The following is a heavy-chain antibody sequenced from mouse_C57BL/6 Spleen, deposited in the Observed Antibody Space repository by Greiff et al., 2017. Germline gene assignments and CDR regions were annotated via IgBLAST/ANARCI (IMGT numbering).Heavy chain of an antibody. Sequence: QVQLKQPGAELVKPGASVKLSCKASGYTFTSYWMHWVKQRPGQGLEWIGMIHPNSGSTNYNEKFKSKATLTVDKSSSTAYMQLSSLTSEDSAVYYCARSNLPPYYYAMDDWGQGTSVTVSS. J-gene: IGHJ4*01. CDR2: IHPNSGST. V-gene: IGHV1-64*01. CDR1: GYTFTSYW. D-gene: IGHD2-1*01. CDR3: ARSNLPPYYYAMDD.